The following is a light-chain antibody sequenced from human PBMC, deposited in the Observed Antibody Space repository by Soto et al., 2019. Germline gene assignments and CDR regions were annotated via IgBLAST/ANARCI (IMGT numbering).Light chain of an antibody. V-gene: IGLV2-11*01. CDR1: SSDVDDDNY. CDR3: CSYGGTFYV. J-gene: IGLJ1*01. CDR2: DVS. Sequence: QSALTQPHSVSGSPVPSVTISCTGTSSDVDDDNYVSWFQQHPGKAPKLMIDDVSERPSGVPDRFSGSKSGNTASLTISGLQAEDEAYYSCCSYGGTFYVFGTGTKVTVL.